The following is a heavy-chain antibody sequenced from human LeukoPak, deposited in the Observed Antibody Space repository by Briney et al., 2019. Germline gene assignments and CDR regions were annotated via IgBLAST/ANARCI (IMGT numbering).Heavy chain of an antibody. V-gene: IGHV1-2*02. Sequence: ASVKVSCKASGYTFTGYYMHWVRQAPGQGLEWMGWVNPNSGGTNYAQKFQGRVTMTRDTSISTAYMELSRLRSDDTAVYYCAREKKLGYCSSTSCTEGWFDPWGRGTLVTVSS. J-gene: IGHJ5*02. CDR3: AREKKLGYCSSTSCTEGWFDP. CDR2: VNPNSGGT. CDR1: GYTFTGYY. D-gene: IGHD2-2*01.